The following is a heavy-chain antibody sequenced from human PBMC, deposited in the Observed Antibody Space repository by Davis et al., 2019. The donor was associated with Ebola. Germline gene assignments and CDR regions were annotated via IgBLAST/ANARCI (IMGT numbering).Heavy chain of an antibody. V-gene: IGHV1-46*01. D-gene: IGHD2/OR15-2a*01. CDR2: INPMSGDI. CDR1: GYTFIDYF. Sequence: GESLKVSCKASGYTFIDYFVHWVRQAPGQGPEYMGMINPMSGDIIYAQKFQGRFTMTRDTSTSTVYMELSSLTSDDTAVYFCARESPSTFWFDPWGQGTLVTVSS. CDR3: ARESPSTFWFDP. J-gene: IGHJ5*02.